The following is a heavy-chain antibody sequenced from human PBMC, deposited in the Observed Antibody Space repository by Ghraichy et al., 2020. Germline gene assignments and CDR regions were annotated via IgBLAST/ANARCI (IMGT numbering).Heavy chain of an antibody. Sequence: WGSLRLSCAASGFTFSSFAMSWVRQAPGKGLEWVSATIDTGANTFYADSVKGRFTISRDNSKNTLYLQMNSLRGEDTAVYYCAKMAGHPHYDYYMDVWGKGTAVTVSS. CDR2: TIDTGANT. CDR1: GFTFSSFA. D-gene: IGHD6-19*01. V-gene: IGHV3-23*01. CDR3: AKMAGHPHYDYYMDV. J-gene: IGHJ6*03.